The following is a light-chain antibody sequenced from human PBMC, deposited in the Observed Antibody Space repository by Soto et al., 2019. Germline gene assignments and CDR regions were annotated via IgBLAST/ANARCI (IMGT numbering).Light chain of an antibody. CDR1: QGVGTW. J-gene: IGKJ4*02. Sequence: DIQMTQSPSSVSASVGDRVTITCRASQGVGTWLAWFQQKPGEAPRLLIYTASTLHSGVPSRFSGSVSGTDVTRASTSLQPEELSTYYGQPGDSFRLRSGGGTKVEIK. V-gene: IGKV1-12*01. CDR3: QPGDSFRLR. CDR2: TAS.